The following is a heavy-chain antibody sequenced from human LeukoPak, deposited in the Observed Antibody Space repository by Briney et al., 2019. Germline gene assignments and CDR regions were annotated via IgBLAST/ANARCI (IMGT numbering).Heavy chain of an antibody. V-gene: IGHV3-9*01. CDR2: ISWNSGSI. CDR3: AKRAGVWGSYRPYYFDY. J-gene: IGHJ4*02. D-gene: IGHD3-16*02. CDR1: GFTFDDYA. Sequence: GGSLRLSCAASGFTFDDYAMHWVRQAPGKGLEWVSGISWNSGSIGYADSVKGRFTISRDNAKNSLYLQMNSLRAEDTALYYCAKRAGVWGSYRPYYFDYWGQGTLVTVSS.